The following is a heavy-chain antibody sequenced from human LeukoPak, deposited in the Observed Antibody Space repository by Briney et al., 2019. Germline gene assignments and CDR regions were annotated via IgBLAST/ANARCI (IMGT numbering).Heavy chain of an antibody. CDR2: IYYSGST. CDR1: GGSISSGDYY. CDR3: ARDEGYCSSTSCSAFDY. D-gene: IGHD2-2*01. Sequence: SETLSLTCTVSGGSISSGDYYWSWLRQPPGKGLEWIGHIYYSGSTHYNPSLKSRVTISVDTSKNQYSLKLSSVTAADTAVYYCARDEGYCSSTSCSAFDYWGQGTLVTVSS. V-gene: IGHV4-61*08. J-gene: IGHJ4*02.